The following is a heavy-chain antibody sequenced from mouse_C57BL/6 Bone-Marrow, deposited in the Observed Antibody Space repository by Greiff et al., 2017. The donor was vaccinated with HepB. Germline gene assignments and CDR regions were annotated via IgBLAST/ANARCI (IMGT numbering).Heavy chain of an antibody. V-gene: IGHV1-81*01. Sequence: VQLQQSGAELARPGASVKLSCKASGYTFTSYGISWVKQRTGQGLEWIGEIYPRSGNTYYNEKFKGKATLTADKSSSTAYMELRSLTSEDSAVYCCAGGYGSSYVYWYVDVWGTGTTVTVSS. CDR1: GYTFTSYG. CDR3: AGGYGSSYVYWYVDV. CDR2: IYPRSGNT. D-gene: IGHD1-1*01. J-gene: IGHJ1*03.